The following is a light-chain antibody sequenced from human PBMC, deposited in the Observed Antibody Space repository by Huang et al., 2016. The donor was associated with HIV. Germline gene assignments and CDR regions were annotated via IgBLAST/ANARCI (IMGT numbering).Light chain of an antibody. CDR3: QQTYDTPPLS. V-gene: IGKV1-39*01. J-gene: IGKJ4*01. CDR2: AAS. Sequence: DIQMTQSPSSLSASVGDRVTITCRAGQSVSNYLNWYQHKPGMAHKLLIYAASSLQSGVPSRFSGSGSGTHVTLTISSLQPEDIATYYCQQTYDTPPLSFGGGTKVEL. CDR1: QSVSNY.